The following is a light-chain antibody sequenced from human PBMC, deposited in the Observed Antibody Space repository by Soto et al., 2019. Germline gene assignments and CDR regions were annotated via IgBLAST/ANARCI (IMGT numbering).Light chain of an antibody. CDR3: QKYNKWPLT. CDR2: GES. Sequence: EIVMTQSPATLSVSPGERATLSCRASQSVSIDLAWYQQTPGQAPRLLIYGESTRATGIPVRFSGSASGTELNLTISRLQSEDFTVYYCQKYNKWPLTCGQGTKVDIK. J-gene: IGKJ1*01. V-gene: IGKV3-15*01. CDR1: QSVSID.